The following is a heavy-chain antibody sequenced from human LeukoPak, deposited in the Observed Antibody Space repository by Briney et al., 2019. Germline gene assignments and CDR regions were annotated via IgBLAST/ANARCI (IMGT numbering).Heavy chain of an antibody. J-gene: IGHJ4*02. CDR2: IDPSDSYT. Sequence: GESLKISCKGSGYSFTSYWISWVRQMPGKGLEWMGRIDPSDSYTNYSPSFQGHVTISADKSISTAYLQWSSLRASDTAMYYCARHYYGSGSYADYWGQGTLVTVSS. V-gene: IGHV5-10-1*01. CDR3: ARHYYGSGSYADY. CDR1: GYSFTSYW. D-gene: IGHD3-10*01.